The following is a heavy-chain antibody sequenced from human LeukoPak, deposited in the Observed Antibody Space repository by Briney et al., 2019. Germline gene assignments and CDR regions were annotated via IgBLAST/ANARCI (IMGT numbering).Heavy chain of an antibody. D-gene: IGHD2-15*01. CDR1: GXXISSSSXY. Sequence: PSETLSLTXTXXGXXISSSSXYWGWIRQPPGKGLEWIVSIYYSGSTYYNPSLKGRVTISVDTSKNQFSLKLSSVTAADTAVYYCARYCSGGSCQDWGQGTLVTVSS. CDR2: IYYSGST. J-gene: IGHJ4*02. V-gene: IGHV4-39*01. CDR3: ARYCSGGSCQD.